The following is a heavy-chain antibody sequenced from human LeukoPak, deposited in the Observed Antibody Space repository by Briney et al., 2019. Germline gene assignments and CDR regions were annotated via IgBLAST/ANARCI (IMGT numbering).Heavy chain of an antibody. CDR1: GGSLSGYY. Sequence: SETLSLTCALDGGSLSGYYWSCIRQPPGKGLEWIGEINHSGSTNYNPSLKSRVTISVDTSKNQFSLKLRSVTAADTAVYYCARDFAFDIWGQGTMVTVSS. CDR2: INHSGST. CDR3: ARDFAFDI. J-gene: IGHJ3*02. V-gene: IGHV4-34*01.